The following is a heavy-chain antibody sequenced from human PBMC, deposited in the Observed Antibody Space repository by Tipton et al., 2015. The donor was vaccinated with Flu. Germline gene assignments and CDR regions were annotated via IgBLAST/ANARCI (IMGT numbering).Heavy chain of an antibody. CDR3: ARGGTNLGYCRGNTCYSPYYFDY. V-gene: IGHV4-4*07. D-gene: IGHD2-15*01. CDR1: GGSISSYH. J-gene: IGHJ4*02. CDR2: IYSSGVT. Sequence: TLSLTCTVSGGSISSYHWSWIRQPAGKGLEWIGRIYSSGVTNYNPSLKSRVTMSVDTSKNQFSLRLSSVTAADAAVYYCARGGTNLGYCRGNTCYSPYYFDYWGQGTLVTVSS.